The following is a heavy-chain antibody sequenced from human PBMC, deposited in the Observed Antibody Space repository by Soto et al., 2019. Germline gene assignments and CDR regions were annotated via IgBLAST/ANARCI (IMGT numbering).Heavy chain of an antibody. CDR1: GFIVSTNH. V-gene: IGHV3-66*01. CDR3: AKGIVEGVSAADY. D-gene: IGHD3-22*01. Sequence: EVQLVESGGGLVQPGGSLRLSCAASGFIVSTNHVNWVRQAPGEGLEWVSVIISGGDTFYADSVKGRFTISRDNSKITVYLQMNSLRAEDTAMYYCAKGIVEGVSAADYWGQGTLVTVSS. CDR2: IISGGDT. J-gene: IGHJ4*02.